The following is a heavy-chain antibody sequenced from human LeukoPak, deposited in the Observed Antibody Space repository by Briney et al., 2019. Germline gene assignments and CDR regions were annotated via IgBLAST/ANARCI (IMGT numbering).Heavy chain of an antibody. V-gene: IGHV3-21*01. J-gene: IGHJ3*02. CDR2: ISSASTYI. CDR1: GITFSHYT. Sequence: GGSLRLSCAGSGITFSHYTMNWVRQAPGKGLEWVSSISSASTYIYHADSVKGRFTISRDNAKNSLYLQMNSLRAEDTAVYYCATSYGDDAFDIWGQGTMVIVSS. CDR3: ATSYGDDAFDI. D-gene: IGHD3-10*01.